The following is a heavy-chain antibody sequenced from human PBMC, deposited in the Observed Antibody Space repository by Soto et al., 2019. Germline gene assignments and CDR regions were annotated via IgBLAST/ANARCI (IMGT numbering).Heavy chain of an antibody. CDR3: ARQGTGAYYYYYMDV. Sequence: SETLSLTCTVSGGSISSYYWSWIRQPPGKGLEWIGYIYYSGSTNYNPSLKSRVTISVDTSKNQFSLKLSSVTAADTAVYYCARQGTGAYYYYYMDVWGKGTTVTV. D-gene: IGHD1-1*01. V-gene: IGHV4-59*08. J-gene: IGHJ6*03. CDR1: GGSISSYY. CDR2: IYYSGST.